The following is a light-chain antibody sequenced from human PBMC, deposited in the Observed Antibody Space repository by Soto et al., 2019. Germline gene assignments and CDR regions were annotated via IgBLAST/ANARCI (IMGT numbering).Light chain of an antibody. CDR2: DVS. Sequence: QSVLTQPASVSGSPGQSTTISCTGSSSDVGAFDYVCWHQQHPGRAPKLLIFDVSSRPSGVSSRFSASKSGNTASLTISGLQAEDEADYYCSSYTTSITHVFGTGTKVTVL. CDR1: SSDVGAFDY. V-gene: IGLV2-14*03. CDR3: SSYTTSITHV. J-gene: IGLJ1*01.